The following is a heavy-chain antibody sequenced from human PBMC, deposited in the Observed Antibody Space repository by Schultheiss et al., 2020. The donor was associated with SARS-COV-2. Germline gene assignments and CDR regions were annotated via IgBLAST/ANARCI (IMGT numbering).Heavy chain of an antibody. D-gene: IGHD6-6*01. CDR3: AREAQYSSSDYYYYYGMDV. CDR1: GFTFSSYA. CDR2: ISDSGGST. Sequence: GGSLRLSCAASGFTFSSYAMSWVRQAPGKGLEWVSAISDSGGSTYYADSVKGRFTISRDNSKNTLYLQMNSLRAEDTAVYYCAREAQYSSSDYYYYYGMDVWGQGTTVTVSS. V-gene: IGHV3-23*01. J-gene: IGHJ6*02.